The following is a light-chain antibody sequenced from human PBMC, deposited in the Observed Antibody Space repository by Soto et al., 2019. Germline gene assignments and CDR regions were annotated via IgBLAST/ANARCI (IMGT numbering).Light chain of an antibody. CDR3: QQYISVSLLT. Sequence: DIQMTQSPSTLSASVRDRVTITCRARQSISNWLAWYQQKPGKAPKLLIYRASTLESGVPSRFSGSGSGTEFTLTISSLQPDDFSTYYCQQYISVSLLTFGGGTKVDIK. CDR1: QSISNW. CDR2: RAS. J-gene: IGKJ4*01. V-gene: IGKV1-5*03.